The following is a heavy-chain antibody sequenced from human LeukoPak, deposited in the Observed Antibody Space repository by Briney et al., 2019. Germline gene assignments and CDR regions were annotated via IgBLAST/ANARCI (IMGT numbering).Heavy chain of an antibody. CDR3: ARNKGRYGSGRVHFDP. J-gene: IGHJ5*02. D-gene: IGHD3-10*01. CDR2: IYYSGST. Sequence: SETLSLTCTVSGGSISSYYWSWIRQPPRKRLEWIGYIYYSGSTNYNPSLKSRVTISVDTSKNQFSLKLSSVTAADTAVYYCARNKGRYGSGRVHFDPWGQGTLVTVSS. V-gene: IGHV4-59*08. CDR1: GGSISSYY.